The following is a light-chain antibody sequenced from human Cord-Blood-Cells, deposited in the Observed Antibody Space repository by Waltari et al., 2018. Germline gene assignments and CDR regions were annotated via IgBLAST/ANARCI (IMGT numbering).Light chain of an antibody. Sequence: DIQMTQSPSTLSASVGDRVTITCRASQSISSWLAWNQQKPGEPPKLLIYKASSLESGVPSMFGGSGSGTEFTLTISGLQPDDCATYYCQQYNSYCTFGQGTKVEIK. CDR2: KAS. V-gene: IGKV1-5*03. J-gene: IGKJ1*01. CDR1: QSISSW. CDR3: QQYNSYCT.